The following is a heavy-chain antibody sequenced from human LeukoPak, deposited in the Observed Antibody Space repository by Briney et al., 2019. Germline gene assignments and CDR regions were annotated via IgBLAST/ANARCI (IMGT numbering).Heavy chain of an antibody. J-gene: IGHJ5*02. V-gene: IGHV4-34*01. D-gene: IGHD5-12*01. Sequence: PSETLSLTCAVYGGSFSGYYWSWIRQPPGKGLEWIGEINHSGSTNYNPSLKSRVTISVDTSKNQFSLKLSSVTAADTAVYYCARYLSYIVATIGFDPWGQGTLVTVSS. CDR3: ARYLSYIVATIGFDP. CDR2: INHSGST. CDR1: GGSFSGYY.